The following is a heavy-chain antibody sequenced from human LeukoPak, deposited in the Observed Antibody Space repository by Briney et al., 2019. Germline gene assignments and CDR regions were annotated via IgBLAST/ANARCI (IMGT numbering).Heavy chain of an antibody. CDR3: ARQPVNTAAFDI. V-gene: IGHV4-59*08. CDR2: VRDNGEN. D-gene: IGHD5-18*01. Sequence: SETLSLTCTVSGGSINAYYWSWIRQPTRKGMEWIAYVRDNGENNYNPSLKSRVAISVDTANNQISLRLNFVTAADTAIYYCARQPVNTAAFDIWGLGTMVTVSS. CDR1: GGSINAYY. J-gene: IGHJ3*02.